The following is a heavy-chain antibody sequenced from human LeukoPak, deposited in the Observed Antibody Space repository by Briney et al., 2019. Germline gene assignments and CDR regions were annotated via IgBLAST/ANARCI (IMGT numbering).Heavy chain of an antibody. V-gene: IGHV3-15*01. Sequence: PGGSLRLSCAASGFTFSNAWMSWVRQAPGKGLEWVGRIKSKTDGGTTDYAAPVKGRFTISRDDSKNTLYLQMNSLKTEDTAVYYCSLSGSYYGFDYWGQGTLVTVSS. J-gene: IGHJ4*02. D-gene: IGHD3-10*01. CDR3: SLSGSYYGFDY. CDR1: GFTFSNAW. CDR2: IKSKTDGGTT.